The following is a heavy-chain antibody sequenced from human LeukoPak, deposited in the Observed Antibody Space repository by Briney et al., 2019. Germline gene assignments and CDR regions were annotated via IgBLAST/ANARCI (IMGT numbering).Heavy chain of an antibody. D-gene: IGHD1-26*01. V-gene: IGHV4-4*08. Sequence: PPGSLSLTCSVFGASLSSYYWTWVRQPPGKGLEWVGYSDDSGSSIYNPSHKSRVTISMDTSKNQFSLKMYSVTAADTAVYYCAREAIDSGSYSSWLAPWGQGTPV. CDR3: AREAIDSGSYSSWLAP. J-gene: IGHJ5*02. CDR2: SDDSGSS. CDR1: GASLSSYY.